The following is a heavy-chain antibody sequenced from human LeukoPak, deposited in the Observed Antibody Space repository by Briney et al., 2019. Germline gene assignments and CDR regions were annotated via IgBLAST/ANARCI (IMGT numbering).Heavy chain of an antibody. CDR3: AKYRIVGAVFDY. V-gene: IGHV3-23*01. CDR2: ISASGGST. D-gene: IGHD1-26*01. CDR1: GFTFSSSA. J-gene: IGHJ4*02. Sequence: GGSLRLSCAASGFTFSSSAMSWVRQVPGKGLEWVSGISASGGSTYYADSVRGRFTISRDNSKNTLYLQMNSLRAEDTAVYYCAKYRIVGAVFDYWGQGTLVTVSS.